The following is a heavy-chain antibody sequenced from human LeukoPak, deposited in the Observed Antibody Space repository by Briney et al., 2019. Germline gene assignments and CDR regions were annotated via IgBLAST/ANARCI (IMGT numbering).Heavy chain of an antibody. D-gene: IGHD3-22*01. Sequence: PSETLSPTCTVSGGSISSYYWSWIRQPPGKGLEWIGYIYYSGSTNYNPSLKSRVTISVDTSKNQFSLKLSSVTAADTAVYYCARAHYDSSGYGNWFDPWGQGTLVTVSS. CDR1: GGSISSYY. V-gene: IGHV4-59*01. CDR3: ARAHYDSSGYGNWFDP. J-gene: IGHJ5*02. CDR2: IYYSGST.